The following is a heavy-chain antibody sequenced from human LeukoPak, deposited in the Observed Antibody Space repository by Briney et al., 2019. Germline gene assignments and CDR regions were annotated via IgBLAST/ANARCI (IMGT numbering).Heavy chain of an antibody. D-gene: IGHD2-21*01. V-gene: IGHV3-23*01. Sequence: PGGSLRLSCAASGFIFSDYAMTWVRQAPGKGLEWVSSISGSGGRTYYADSVKGRFTVSRDSSKNTLFLQMNRLRPEDAAVYYCAKAPVTTCRGAYCYPFDYWGQGTLVTVSS. CDR1: GFIFSDYA. J-gene: IGHJ4*02. CDR3: AKAPVTTCRGAYCYPFDY. CDR2: ISGSGGRT.